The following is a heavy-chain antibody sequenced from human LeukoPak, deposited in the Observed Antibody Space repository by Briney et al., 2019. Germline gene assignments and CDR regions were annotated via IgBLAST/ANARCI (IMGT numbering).Heavy chain of an antibody. CDR2: INPSGGST. CDR1: GYTFTSYY. V-gene: IGHV1-46*01. J-gene: IGHJ3*02. CDR3: ARDARGRIAAAGLDI. Sequence: ASVKVSCKASGYTFTSYYMHWVRQAPGQGLEWMGIINPSGGSTSYAQKFQGRVTMTTDTSTSTAYMELRSLRSDDTAVYYCARDARGRIAAAGLDIWGQGTMVTVSS. D-gene: IGHD6-13*01.